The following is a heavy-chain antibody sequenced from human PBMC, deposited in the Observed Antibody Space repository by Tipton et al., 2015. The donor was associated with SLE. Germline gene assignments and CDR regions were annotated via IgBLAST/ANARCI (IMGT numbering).Heavy chain of an antibody. D-gene: IGHD1-26*01. J-gene: IGHJ3*02. Sequence: SLRLSCAASGFTFSSYWMHWVRQAPGKGLVWVSRINTDGSSTSYADSVKGRFTISRDNAKNTLYLQMNSLRAEDTAVYYCARGVGSSHRNAFDIWGQGTMVTVSS. V-gene: IGHV3-74*01. CDR2: INTDGSST. CDR1: GFTFSSYW. CDR3: ARGVGSSHRNAFDI.